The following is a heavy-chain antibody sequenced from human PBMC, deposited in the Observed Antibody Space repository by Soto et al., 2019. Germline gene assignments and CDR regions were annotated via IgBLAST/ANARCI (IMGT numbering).Heavy chain of an antibody. J-gene: IGHJ4*02. D-gene: IGHD6-13*01. Sequence: PSGAPSPTRTCPGGSLRNYFWTWIRQPPGKGLGWVGYIHYSGTTSFFPSYNPSLRSRVTISEDTSKNQFPLKLLSVTAADAAVYFCAAGEASSRNLAPYYFDFWGQGTLVTVSS. CDR2: IHYSGTT. V-gene: IGHV4-59*01. CDR1: GGSLRNYF. CDR3: AAGEASSRNLAPYYFDF.